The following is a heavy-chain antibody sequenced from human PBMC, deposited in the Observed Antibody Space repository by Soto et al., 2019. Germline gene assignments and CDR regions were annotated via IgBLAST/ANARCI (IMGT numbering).Heavy chain of an antibody. Sequence: HPGGSLRLSCAASGFTFSSYAMSWVRQAPGKGLEWVSAISGSGGSTYYADSVKGRFTISRDNSKNTLYLQMNSLRAEDTAVYYCAKRKVGYGSGSIDDWGQGTLVTVSS. CDR3: AKRKVGYGSGSIDD. CDR1: GFTFSSYA. V-gene: IGHV3-23*01. CDR2: ISGSGGST. D-gene: IGHD3-10*01. J-gene: IGHJ4*02.